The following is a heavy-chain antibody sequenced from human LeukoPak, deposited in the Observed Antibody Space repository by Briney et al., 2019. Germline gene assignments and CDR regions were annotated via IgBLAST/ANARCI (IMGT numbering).Heavy chain of an antibody. D-gene: IGHD2-2*01. J-gene: IGHJ5*02. Sequence: GGSLRLSCATSGFTFNGFAMTWVRQAPGKGLEWVSAISGTGSPYYADSVSGRFIISRDSSKNTLYLQMNSLRAEDTALYYCVRDRCSSTSCHDSPNWFDPWGQGTLVTVSS. V-gene: IGHV3-23*01. CDR1: GFTFNGFA. CDR3: VRDRCSSTSCHDSPNWFDP. CDR2: ISGTGSP.